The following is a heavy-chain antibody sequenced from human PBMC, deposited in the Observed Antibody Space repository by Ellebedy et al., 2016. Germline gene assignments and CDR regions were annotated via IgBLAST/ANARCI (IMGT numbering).Heavy chain of an antibody. V-gene: IGHV1-46*04. CDR1: GYTFASYY. D-gene: IGHD3-10*01. J-gene: IGHJ3*02. Sequence: ASVKVSCKASGYTFASYYMHWVRQAPGQGLEWMGIINPSGGSTSYAQKLQGRVTMTRDTSTSTVYMELSSLRSEDTAVYYCAGGSGSYYKADAFDIWGQGTMVTVSS. CDR3: AGGSGSYYKADAFDI. CDR2: INPSGGST.